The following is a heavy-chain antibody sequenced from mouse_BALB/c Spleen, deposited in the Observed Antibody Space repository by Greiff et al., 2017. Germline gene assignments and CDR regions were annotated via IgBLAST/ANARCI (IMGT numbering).Heavy chain of an antibody. V-gene: IGHV2-9-2*01. Sequence: VKLVESGPGLVAPSQSLSITCTVSGFSLTSYDISWIRQPPGKGLEWLGVIWTGGGTNYNSAFMSRLSISKDNSKSQVFLKMNSLQTDDTAIYYCVREYEGAMDYWGQGTSVTVSS. D-gene: IGHD2-14*01. J-gene: IGHJ4*01. CDR3: VREYEGAMDY. CDR1: GFSLTSYD. CDR2: IWTGGGT.